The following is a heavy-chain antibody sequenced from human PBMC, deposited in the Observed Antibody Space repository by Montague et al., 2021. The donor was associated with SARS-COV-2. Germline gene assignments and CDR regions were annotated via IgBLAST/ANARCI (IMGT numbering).Heavy chain of an antibody. CDR1: GFTFISYE. CDR2: ISSSGGTI. J-gene: IGHJ4*02. Sequence: SLRLSCAASGFTFISYEMNWVHQTPGKGLEWISHISSSGGTIYYADSVKGRFTISRDNAKNSLYLQMHSLRAEDTGLYYCTRDRSYFGYWGQGTLVTVSS. CDR3: TRDRSYFGY. V-gene: IGHV3-48*03. D-gene: IGHD1-14*01.